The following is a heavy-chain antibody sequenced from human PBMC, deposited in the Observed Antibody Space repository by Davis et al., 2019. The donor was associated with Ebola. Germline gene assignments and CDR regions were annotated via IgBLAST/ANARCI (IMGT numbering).Heavy chain of an antibody. D-gene: IGHD6-13*01. CDR3: AKDGYSSSWNHFDY. J-gene: IGHJ4*02. CDR1: GFTFSDHY. Sequence: PGGSLRLSCAASGFTFSDHYMDWVRQAPGKGLEWVSYISSSGSTIYYADSVKGRFTISRDNAKNSLYLQMNSLRAEDTAVYYCAKDGYSSSWNHFDYWGQGTLVTVSS. CDR2: ISSSGSTI. V-gene: IGHV3-11*04.